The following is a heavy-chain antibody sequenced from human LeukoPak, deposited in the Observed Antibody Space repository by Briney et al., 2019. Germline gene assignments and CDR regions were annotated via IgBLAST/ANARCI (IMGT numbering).Heavy chain of an antibody. CDR3: ARGPLDSGYTYFDY. V-gene: IGHV4-59*01. Sequence: PSETLSLTCTVSGASISSYYWSWIRQPPGKGLEWIGYFSYGGNTNYNPSLKSRVTVSVDTSKNQFSLKLTSVTAADTAVYHCARGPLDSGYTYFDYWGQGTLVTVSS. D-gene: IGHD5-12*01. J-gene: IGHJ4*02. CDR2: FSYGGNT. CDR1: GASISSYY.